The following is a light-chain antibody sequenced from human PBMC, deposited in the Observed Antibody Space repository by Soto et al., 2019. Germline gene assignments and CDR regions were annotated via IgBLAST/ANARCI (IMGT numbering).Light chain of an antibody. CDR1: QSIRTY. CDR2: TAS. Sequence: DIQVTQSPSSLSASVGDRVTITCRASQSIRTYLNWYQHRPGKPPKLLIHTASPLQSGVPSRFSGSGSGTDFTLPISSLQPEDFATYYCQETYSTLNSFGQGTKLEIK. V-gene: IGKV1-39*01. CDR3: QETYSTLNS. J-gene: IGKJ2*03.